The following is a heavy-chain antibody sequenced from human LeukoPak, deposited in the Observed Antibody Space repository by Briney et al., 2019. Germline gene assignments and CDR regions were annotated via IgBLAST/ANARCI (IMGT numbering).Heavy chain of an antibody. CDR3: TRAPYCSSTSCYEGGAY. CDR2: TNHSGST. J-gene: IGHJ4*02. V-gene: IGHV4-34*01. CDR1: GGSFSGYY. Sequence: SETLSLTCAVYGGSFSGYYWSWIRQPPGKGLEWIGETNHSGSTNYNPSLKSRVTISVDTSKNQFSLKLSSVTAADTAVYYCTRAPYCSSTSCYEGGAYWGQGTLVTVSS. D-gene: IGHD2-2*01.